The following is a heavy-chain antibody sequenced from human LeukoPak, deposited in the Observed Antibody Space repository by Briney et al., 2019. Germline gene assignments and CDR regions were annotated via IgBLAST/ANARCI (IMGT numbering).Heavy chain of an antibody. J-gene: IGHJ3*02. CDR2: IYSGGST. D-gene: IGHD6-13*01. V-gene: IGHV3-53*01. CDR3: ARDPEYSSSWSADAFDI. Sequence: GSLRLSCAASGFIVSSNYMSWVRQAPGKGLEWVSVIYSGGSTYYAGSVKGRFTISRDNSKNTLYLQMNSLRAEDTAVYYCARDPEYSSSWSADAFDIWGQGTMVTVSS. CDR1: GFIVSSNY.